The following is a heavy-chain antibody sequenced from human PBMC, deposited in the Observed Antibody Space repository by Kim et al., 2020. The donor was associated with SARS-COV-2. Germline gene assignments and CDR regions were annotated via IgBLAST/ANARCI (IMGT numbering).Heavy chain of an antibody. Sequence: GGSLRLSCAASGFIFRTYWMHWVRQAPGKGLVWVSRINSDGSSRTYADSVKGRFTISRDDAKNTLYLQMNSLRAEDTAVYYCARDQGLYYYYGLDVWGQGTTVTVSS. D-gene: IGHD3-10*01. CDR2: INSDGSSR. CDR3: ARDQGLYYYYGLDV. J-gene: IGHJ6*02. CDR1: GFIFRTYW. V-gene: IGHV3-74*03.